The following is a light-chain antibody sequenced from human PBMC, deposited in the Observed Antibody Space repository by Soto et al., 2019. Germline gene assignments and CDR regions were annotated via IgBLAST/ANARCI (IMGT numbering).Light chain of an antibody. V-gene: IGKV3-20*01. CDR3: QQYSVSPLP. J-gene: IGKJ4*01. CDR2: GAS. CDR1: ETVRTNY. Sequence: EIVLTQSPGTLSLSPGERATLSCRASETVRTNYLAWFQHKPDQAPRLLIYGASSRATGIPDRFSGSGAGTDFTLTINRLEPEDFAVYFCQQYSVSPLPFGGGTEVEIK.